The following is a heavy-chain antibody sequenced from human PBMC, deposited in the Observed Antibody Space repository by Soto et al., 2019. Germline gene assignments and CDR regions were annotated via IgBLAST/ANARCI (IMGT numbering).Heavy chain of an antibody. Sequence: ASVKVSCKVSGYTLTELSMHWVRQAPGKGLEWMGGFDPEDGETIYAQKFQGRVTMTEDTSTDTAYMELSSLRSEDTAVYYCATPHSSGWHRVGLGFQHWGQGTLVTVSS. V-gene: IGHV1-24*01. CDR3: ATPHSSGWHRVGLGFQH. J-gene: IGHJ1*01. CDR2: FDPEDGET. CDR1: GYTLTELS. D-gene: IGHD6-19*01.